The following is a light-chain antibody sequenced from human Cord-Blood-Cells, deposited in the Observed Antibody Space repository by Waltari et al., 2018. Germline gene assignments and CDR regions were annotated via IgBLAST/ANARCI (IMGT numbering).Light chain of an antibody. J-gene: IGKJ2*01. CDR3: QQRSNGPRNT. V-gene: IGKV3-11*01. CDR2: DAS. CDR1: QSVSSY. Sequence: EIVLTQSPATLSLSPGERATLSCRASQSVSSYLAWYQKKPGQAPRLLIYDASNRATGIAARFSGSGAWTDFTLTISSLEPEAFAVYYCQQRSNGPRNTFGQGTKLEIK.